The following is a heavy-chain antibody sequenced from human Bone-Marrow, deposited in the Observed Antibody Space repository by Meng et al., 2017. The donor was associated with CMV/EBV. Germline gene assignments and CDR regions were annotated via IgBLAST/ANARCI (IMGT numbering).Heavy chain of an antibody. CDR1: GYTFTAHY. J-gene: IGHJ6*02. D-gene: IGHD3-9*01. CDR3: ARVEKGGRYFDWLLQTPREYGMDV. CDR2: MNPNSGNT. Sequence: ASVKVSCKASGYTFTAHYFHWVRQATGQGLEWMGWMNPNSGNTGYAQKFQGRVTITRNTSISTAYMELSSLRSEDTAVYYCARVEKGGRYFDWLLQTPREYGMDVWGQGTTVTVSS. V-gene: IGHV1-8*03.